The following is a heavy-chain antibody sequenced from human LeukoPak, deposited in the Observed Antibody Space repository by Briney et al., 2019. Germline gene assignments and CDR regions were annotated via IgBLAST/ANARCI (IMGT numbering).Heavy chain of an antibody. CDR3: AGDYYDSSGYLYYFDY. Sequence: PSETLSLTCTVSGGSISSYYWSWIRQPAGQGLEWIGRIYTSGSTNYNPSLKSRVTISVDKSKNQFSLKLSSVTAADTAVYYCAGDYYDSSGYLYYFDYWGQGTLVTVSS. V-gene: IGHV4-4*07. J-gene: IGHJ4*02. D-gene: IGHD3-22*01. CDR2: IYTSGST. CDR1: GGSISSYY.